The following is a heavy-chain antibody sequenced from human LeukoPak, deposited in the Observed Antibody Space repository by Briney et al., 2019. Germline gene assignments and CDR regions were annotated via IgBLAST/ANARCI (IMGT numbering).Heavy chain of an antibody. J-gene: IGHJ4*02. CDR3: AKDGYSYGSQPDY. CDR2: MNNDGSIR. V-gene: IGHV3-74*01. Sequence: GGSLRLSCAASGFTFSTYWMHWVRQAPGKGLVWVSRMNNDGSIRDYADSVKGRFTISRDNSKNTLYLQMNSLRAEDTAVYNCAKDGYSYGSQPDYWGQGTLVTVSS. CDR1: GFTFSTYW. D-gene: IGHD5-18*01.